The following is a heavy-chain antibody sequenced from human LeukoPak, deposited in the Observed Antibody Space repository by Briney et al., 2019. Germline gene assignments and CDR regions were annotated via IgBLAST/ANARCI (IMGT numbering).Heavy chain of an antibody. J-gene: IGHJ4*02. Sequence: GGSPRLSCSASRFTFSSYTMNWVRQAPGKGLEWVSSIDPSSTYIYCADSVKGRFTISRDNAQNSLYLQMNSLRAEDTAVYYCTRGSYGDYEYWGQGTLVTVSS. CDR3: TRGSYGDYEY. CDR2: IDPSSTYI. V-gene: IGHV3-21*04. CDR1: RFTFSSYT. D-gene: IGHD4-17*01.